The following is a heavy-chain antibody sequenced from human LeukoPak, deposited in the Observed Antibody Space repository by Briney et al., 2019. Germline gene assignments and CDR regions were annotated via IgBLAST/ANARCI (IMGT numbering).Heavy chain of an antibody. D-gene: IGHD3-10*01. CDR2: INSDGSST. V-gene: IGHV3-74*01. Sequence: PGGSLRLFRAASGFTFSSYCMHWVPQAPGKGLVWVSRINSDGSSTNYADSVKGRFTISSDNAKNTLYLQMNSLRAEDTAVYYCARDGNHVLLWFGEYPNFDYWGQGTLVTVSS. CDR1: GFTFSSYC. J-gene: IGHJ4*02. CDR3: ARDGNHVLLWFGEYPNFDY.